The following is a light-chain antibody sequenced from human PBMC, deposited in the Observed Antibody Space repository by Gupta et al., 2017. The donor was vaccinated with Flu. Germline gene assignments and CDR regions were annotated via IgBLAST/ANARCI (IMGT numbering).Light chain of an antibody. V-gene: IGKV3-15*01. CDR2: EAS. CDR1: QSVSCK. J-gene: IGKJ3*01. CDR3: QQECNWPRA. Sequence: EILMTQSPAALSVSPGERVTLSCGASQSVSCKFAWSQQQIVQGPRLLLYEASARDTGVPARFSGSGFGTEFTLTISSRESEDFAIYYCQQECNWPRAFGHGTRVDIK.